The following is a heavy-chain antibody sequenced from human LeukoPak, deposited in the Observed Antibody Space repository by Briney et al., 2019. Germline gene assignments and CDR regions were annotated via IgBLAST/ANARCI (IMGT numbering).Heavy chain of an antibody. D-gene: IGHD3-22*01. CDR2: INPNSGGT. V-gene: IGHV1-2*02. CDR3: ARVLFDSSGYSLDY. CDR1: GYTFTGYY. Sequence: AASVKVSCKASGYTFTGYYMHWVRQAPGQGLEWMGWINPNSGGTNYAQKFQGRVTMTRDTSISTAYMELSRLRSDDTAVYYCARVLFDSSGYSLDYWGQGTLVTVSS. J-gene: IGHJ4*02.